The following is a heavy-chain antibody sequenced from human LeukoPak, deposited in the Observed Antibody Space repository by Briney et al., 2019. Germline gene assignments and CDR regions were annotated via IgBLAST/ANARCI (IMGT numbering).Heavy chain of an antibody. D-gene: IGHD3-22*01. V-gene: IGHV4-31*03. J-gene: IGHJ3*02. CDR2: IYYSGST. CDR3: ARDYYDSSGYQRAFDI. Sequence: SETLSLTCTVSGGSISSGGYYWSWIRQHPGKGLEWIGYIYYSGSTYYNPSLKSRVTISVDTSKNQLSLKLSSVTAADTAVYYCARDYYDSSGYQRAFDIWGQGTMVTVSS. CDR1: GGSISSGGYY.